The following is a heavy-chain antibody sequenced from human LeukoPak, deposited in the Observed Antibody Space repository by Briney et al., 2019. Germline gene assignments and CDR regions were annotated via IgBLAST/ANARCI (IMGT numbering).Heavy chain of an antibody. J-gene: IGHJ5*02. CDR3: ARERLITAGTQXWFDP. D-gene: IGHD3-16*01. V-gene: IGHV4-59*01. CDR1: GGSISSYY. CDR2: IYYSGST. Sequence: SETLSLTCTVSGGSISSYYWSWIRQPPGKGLEWIGYIYYSGSTNYNPSLKSRVTISVDTSKNQFSLKLSSVTAADTAVYYCARERLITAGTQXWFDPWGQGTLVTVSS.